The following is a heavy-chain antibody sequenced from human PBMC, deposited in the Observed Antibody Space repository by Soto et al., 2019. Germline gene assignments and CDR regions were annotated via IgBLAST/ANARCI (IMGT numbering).Heavy chain of an antibody. CDR3: WGGIPA. D-gene: IGHD3-16*01. V-gene: IGHV4-31*03. CDR2: ISYGGST. J-gene: IGHJ2*01. Sequence: QVQLQESGPGLVKPSQTLSLTCTVSGGSINSGGYCWSWIRQHPGKGLDWIGCISYGGSTSYNPPLKSRVTISEDPSKNQFPRRLPSGPAAAPAVYSCWGGIPAGGRGALIPVP. CDR1: GGSINSGGYC.